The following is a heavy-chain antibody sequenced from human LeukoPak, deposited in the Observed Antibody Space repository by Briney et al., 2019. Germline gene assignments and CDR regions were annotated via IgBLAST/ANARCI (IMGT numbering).Heavy chain of an antibody. J-gene: IGHJ5*02. CDR3: ARQVVRWFDP. D-gene: IGHD2-2*01. Sequence: SETLSLTCTVSGYSISSGYYWGWIRQPPGKGLEWIGSIYHSGSTYYNPSLKSRVTISVDTSKNQFSLKLSSVTAADTAVYYCARQVVRWFDPWGQGTLVTVSS. V-gene: IGHV4-38-2*02. CDR1: GYSISSGYY. CDR2: IYHSGST.